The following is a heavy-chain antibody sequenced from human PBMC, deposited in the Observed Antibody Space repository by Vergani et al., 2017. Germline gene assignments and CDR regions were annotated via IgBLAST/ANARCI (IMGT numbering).Heavy chain of an antibody. CDR2: IYYSGSP. J-gene: IGHJ3*02. V-gene: IGHV4-59*01. D-gene: IGHD3-22*01. Sequence: QVHLQESGPGLVQPSETLSLTCTVSGGSISSYYWRWIRQPPGKGLEWVGYIYYSGSPNYNPTLKSRVTISVDTSKNQFSLKLSSVTAANTAVYYCARESGSYYYDSSGYYTDDAFDIWGQGTMVTVSS. CDR3: ARESGSYYYDSSGYYTDDAFDI. CDR1: GGSISSYY.